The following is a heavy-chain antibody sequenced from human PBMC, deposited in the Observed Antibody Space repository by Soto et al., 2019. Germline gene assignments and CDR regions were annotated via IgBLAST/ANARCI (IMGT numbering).Heavy chain of an antibody. D-gene: IGHD3-22*01. Sequence: EVQLLESGGGLVQPGGSLRLSCAASGFTFSSYAMRWVRQAPGKGLEWVSAISGSGGSTYYADSVKGRFTISRDNSKNTLYLQMNSLRAEDTAVYYCAKDRQLYYYDSSGYGMDVWGQGTTVTVSS. CDR1: GFTFSSYA. CDR3: AKDRQLYYYDSSGYGMDV. J-gene: IGHJ6*02. CDR2: ISGSGGST. V-gene: IGHV3-23*01.